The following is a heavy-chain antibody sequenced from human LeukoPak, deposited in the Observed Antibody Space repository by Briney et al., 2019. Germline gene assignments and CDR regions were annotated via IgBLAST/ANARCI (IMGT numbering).Heavy chain of an antibody. V-gene: IGHV4-38-2*02. CDR1: GYSIRSGYY. J-gene: IGHJ4*02. D-gene: IGHD2-21*01. CDR3: ARLAYCGGDCYSYYFDY. CDR2: GHHSGST. Sequence: SETLSLTCTVSGYSIRSGYYWGWIRQPPGKGLEWIGSGHHSGSTYYKSSLKSRVTISLDTSKNQFSLKLRSVTAADTAVYYCARLAYCGGDCYSYYFDYWGQGTLVTVSS.